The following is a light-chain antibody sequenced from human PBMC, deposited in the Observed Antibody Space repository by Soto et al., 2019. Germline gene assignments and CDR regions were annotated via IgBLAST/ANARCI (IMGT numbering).Light chain of an antibody. CDR2: KVS. CDR3: MSYIDSTSTHWV. V-gene: IGLV2-14*03. Sequence: QSALTQPASVSGSPGQSITISCTGTSSDVGQPYNYVSWYQQHPGKAPKLLIFKVSNRPSGISGRFSGSKSGNTASLTISGLQAEDEADYYCMSYIDSTSTHWVLGGGTKVTVL. J-gene: IGLJ3*02. CDR1: SSDVGQPYNY.